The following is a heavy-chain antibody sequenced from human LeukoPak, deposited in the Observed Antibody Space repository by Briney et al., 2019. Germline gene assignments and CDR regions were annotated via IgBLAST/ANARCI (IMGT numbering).Heavy chain of an antibody. J-gene: IGHJ6*02. Sequence: AGGSLRLSCAASGFTFSGYAMSWVRQAPGKGLQWVSGISGSGGSTYSAGSVKGRFTISRDNSKNTLYLQMNSLRAEDTAVYYCAKGRAVRGVISYYYNMDVWGQGTTVTVSS. CDR2: ISGSGGST. CDR1: GFTFSGYA. D-gene: IGHD3-10*01. V-gene: IGHV3-23*01. CDR3: AKGRAVRGVISYYYNMDV.